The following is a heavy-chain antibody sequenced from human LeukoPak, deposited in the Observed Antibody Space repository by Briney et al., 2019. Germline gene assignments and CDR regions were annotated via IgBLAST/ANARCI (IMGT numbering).Heavy chain of an antibody. CDR2: ISDSGSSP. V-gene: IGHV3-23*01. D-gene: IGHD2-2*01. Sequence: GGSLRLSCAASGFTFNSYAMSWVRQAPGKGLEWVSSISDSGSSPYYADSVKGRFTISRDNSKNALYLQMHSLRAEDTAVYYCAKEGASCWESISYWGQGTLVTVSS. J-gene: IGHJ4*02. CDR3: AKEGASCWESISY. CDR1: GFTFNSYA.